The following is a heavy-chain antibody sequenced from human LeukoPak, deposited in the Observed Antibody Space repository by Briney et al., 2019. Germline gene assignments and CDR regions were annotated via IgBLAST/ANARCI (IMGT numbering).Heavy chain of an antibody. CDR1: GGSFSAYY. CDR2: INHSGST. V-gene: IGHV4-34*01. D-gene: IGHD1-14*01. CDR3: ARLKPPRYYFDY. Sequence: PSETLSLTCVVYGGSFSAYYWTWIRRAPGKGLEFIGEINHSGSTSYNPSLQSRVTMSVDTSKSQFSLTLSSLTAADTAEYYCARLKPPRYYFDYWGQGIQVIVSS. J-gene: IGHJ4*02.